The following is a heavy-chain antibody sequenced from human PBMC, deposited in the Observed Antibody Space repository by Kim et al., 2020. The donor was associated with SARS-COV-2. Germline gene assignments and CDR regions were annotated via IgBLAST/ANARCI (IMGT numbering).Heavy chain of an antibody. D-gene: IGHD3-10*01. J-gene: IGHJ4*02. CDR2: ISTYNDNR. CDR3: ARGGYYGSGSFPDY. V-gene: IGHV1-18*04. CDR1: GYTFSSHG. Sequence: ASVKVSCKASGYTFSSHGINWVRQAPGQGLEWMGWISTYNDNRNYAQKFQDRVTMTTDTSTSTAYMELRSLRSDDTALYYCARGGYYGSGSFPDYWGQGTLVTVSS.